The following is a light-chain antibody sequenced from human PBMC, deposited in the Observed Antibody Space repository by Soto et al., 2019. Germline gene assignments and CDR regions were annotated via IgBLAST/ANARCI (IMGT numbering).Light chain of an antibody. CDR2: VTS. J-gene: IGKJ5*01. CDR1: QGISSW. V-gene: IGKV1D-12*01. Sequence: DIQMTQSPSSVSASVGDRVTITCRASQGISSWLAWYQQKPGKAPKLLIYVTSNLQGGVPSRFSGSVAWTQFTLTISSLQPEDFATYYCQQANSFPVTFGQGTRVEIK. CDR3: QQANSFPVT.